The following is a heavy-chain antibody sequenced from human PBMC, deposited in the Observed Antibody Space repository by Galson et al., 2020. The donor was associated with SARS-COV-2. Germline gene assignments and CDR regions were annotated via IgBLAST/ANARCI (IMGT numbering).Heavy chain of an antibody. J-gene: IGHJ6*02. D-gene: IGHD4-17*01. V-gene: IGHV4-59*01. CDR3: ARDPAPLYGDNYYYGMDV. CDR2: ISYSGST. Sequence: ETSATLSHTCSVSDAPISSYYWSWIRQPPGKGLEWIGYISYSGSTSYNPSLRSRVTISVDLSKNQLSLKVTSVTAADTAVYYCARDPAPLYGDNYYYGMDVWGRGTTVTVSS. CDR1: DAPISSYY.